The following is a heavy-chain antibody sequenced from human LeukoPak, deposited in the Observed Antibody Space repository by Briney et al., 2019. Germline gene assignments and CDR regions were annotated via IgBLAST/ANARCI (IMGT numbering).Heavy chain of an antibody. V-gene: IGHV3-48*04. J-gene: IGHJ3*01. CDR1: GFTFSSYS. CDR2: ISSSSSTI. Sequence: GGSLRLSCAASGFTFSSYSMNWVRQAPGKGLEWVSYISSSSSTIYYADSVKGRFTISRDNAKNSLYLQMNSLRAEDTAVYYCARASRPHDILIGDPSISAFDLWGLGTMVTVSS. D-gene: IGHD3-9*01. CDR3: ARASRPHDILIGDPSISAFDL.